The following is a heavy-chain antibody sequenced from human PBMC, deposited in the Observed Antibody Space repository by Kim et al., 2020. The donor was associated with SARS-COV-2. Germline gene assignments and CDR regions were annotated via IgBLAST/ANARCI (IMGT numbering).Heavy chain of an antibody. CDR2: IYYSGST. CDR3: ARDRPGRSVAAYFDY. CDR1: GGSISSGGYY. D-gene: IGHD2-15*01. V-gene: IGHV4-31*03. J-gene: IGHJ4*01. Sequence: SETLSLTCTVSGGSISSGGYYWSWIRQHPGKGLEWIGYIYYSGSTYYNPSLKSRVTISVDTSKNQFSLKLSAVTAADTAVYYCARDRPGRSVAAYFDYWGQGTLVTVSS.